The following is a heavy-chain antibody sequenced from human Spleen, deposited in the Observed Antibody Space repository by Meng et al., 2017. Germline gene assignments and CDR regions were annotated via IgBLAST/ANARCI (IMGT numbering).Heavy chain of an antibody. D-gene: IGHD3-3*01. Sequence: GESLKISCAASGFTFSSYSMNWVRQAPGKGLEWVSSISSSSSYIYYADSVKGRFTISRDNAKNSLYLQMNSLRAEDTAVYYCARDDQRGLRFLVWLSSHGYGMDVWGQGTTVTVSS. CDR2: ISSSSSYI. V-gene: IGHV3-21*01. CDR3: ARDDQRGLRFLVWLSSHGYGMDV. CDR1: GFTFSSYS. J-gene: IGHJ6*02.